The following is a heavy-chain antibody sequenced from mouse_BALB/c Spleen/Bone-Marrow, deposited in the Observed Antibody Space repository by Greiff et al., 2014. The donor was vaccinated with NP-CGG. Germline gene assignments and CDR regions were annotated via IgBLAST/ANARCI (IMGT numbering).Heavy chain of an antibody. Sequence: EVQLQQSGAELVKPGASVKSSCTASGFNIKDTYMHWVKQRPEQGLEWIGRIYPANGNTKFDPKFQGKATITADTSSNTDYLQLSSLTSEDDDVDYCDPYYNGSSQFAYWGQGTLVTVSA. CDR1: GFNIKDTY. J-gene: IGHJ3*01. V-gene: IGHV14-3*02. CDR3: DPYYNGSSQFAY. D-gene: IGHD1-1*01. CDR2: IYPANGNT.